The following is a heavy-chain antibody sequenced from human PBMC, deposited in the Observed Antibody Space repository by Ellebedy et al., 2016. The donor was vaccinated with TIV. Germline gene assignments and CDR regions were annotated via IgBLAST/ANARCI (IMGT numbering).Heavy chain of an antibody. Sequence: ASVKVSXXASGYTFTGYYMHWVRQAPGQGLEWMGWINPNSGGTNYAQKFQGRVTMTRDTSISTAYMELSRLRSDDTAVYYCARVGIAAAGKLGYWGQGTPVTVSS. CDR3: ARVGIAAAGKLGY. CDR1: GYTFTGYY. J-gene: IGHJ4*02. CDR2: INPNSGGT. V-gene: IGHV1-2*02. D-gene: IGHD6-13*01.